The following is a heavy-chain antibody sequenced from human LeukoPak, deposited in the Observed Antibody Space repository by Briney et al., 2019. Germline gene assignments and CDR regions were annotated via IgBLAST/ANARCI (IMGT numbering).Heavy chain of an antibody. V-gene: IGHV3-30-3*01. J-gene: IGHJ6*02. CDR1: GFTFSSYA. CDR2: ISYDGSNK. Sequence: PGRSLRLSCAASGFTFSSYAMHWVRQAPGKGLEWVAVISYDGSNKYYADSVKGRFTISRDNSKNTLYLQMNSLRAEDTAVYYCARDSGGDYGYYYYGMDVWGQGATVTVCS. CDR3: ARDSGGDYGYYYYGMDV. D-gene: IGHD2-21*02.